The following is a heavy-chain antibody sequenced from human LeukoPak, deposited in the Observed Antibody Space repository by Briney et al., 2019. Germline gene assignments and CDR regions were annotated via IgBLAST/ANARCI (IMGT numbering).Heavy chain of an antibody. V-gene: IGHV4-39*01. CDR3: ARFGGIAAAVT. J-gene: IGHJ4*02. Sequence: PSETLSLTCSVSGVSISDSDYSWGWIRQPPGKGLEWIANIFFITTPYYNPSLKSRVTISVDTSKNQFSLKLSSVTAADTSVYYCARFGGIAAAVTWGQGTLVTVSS. CDR1: GVSISDSDYS. CDR2: IFFITTP. D-gene: IGHD6-13*01.